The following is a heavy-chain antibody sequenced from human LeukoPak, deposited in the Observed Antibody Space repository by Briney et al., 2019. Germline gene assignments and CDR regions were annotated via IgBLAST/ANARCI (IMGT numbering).Heavy chain of an antibody. D-gene: IGHD2-2*01. CDR3: ARGRYCSSTSCYWYYYYGMDV. Sequence: ASVKVSCKASGYTFTSYDINWVRQATGQGLEWMGWMNPNSGNTGYAQKFQGRVTMTRNTSISTAYMELSSLRSEDTAVYYCARGRYCSSTSCYWYYYYGMDVWGQGTTVTVS. CDR2: MNPNSGNT. V-gene: IGHV1-8*01. J-gene: IGHJ6*02. CDR1: GYTFTSYD.